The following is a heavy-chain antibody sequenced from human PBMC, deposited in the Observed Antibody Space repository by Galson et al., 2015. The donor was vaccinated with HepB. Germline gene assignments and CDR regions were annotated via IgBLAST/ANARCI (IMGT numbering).Heavy chain of an antibody. CDR3: ARGEVRGVISAFDI. Sequence: SLRLSCAPSGFTFSSYSMNWVRQAPGKGLEWVSSISSSSSYIYYADSVKGRFTISRDNAKNSLYLQMNSLRAEDTAVYYCARGEVRGVISAFDIWGQGTMVTVFS. V-gene: IGHV3-21*01. J-gene: IGHJ3*02. D-gene: IGHD3-10*01. CDR1: GFTFSSYS. CDR2: ISSSSSYI.